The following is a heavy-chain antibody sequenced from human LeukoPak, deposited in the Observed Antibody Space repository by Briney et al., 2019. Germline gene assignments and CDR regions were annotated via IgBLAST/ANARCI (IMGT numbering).Heavy chain of an antibody. D-gene: IGHD4-17*01. J-gene: IGHJ4*02. CDR3: ARPPTTVTTSADDY. V-gene: IGHV3-21*01. Sequence: GGSLRLSCAASGFTFSNYSMNWVRQAPGKGLEWVSSISSSSSYIYYADSVKGRFTISRDNAKNSLYLQMNSLRAEDTAVYYCARPPTTVTTSADDYWGQGTLVTVSS. CDR2: ISSSSSYI. CDR1: GFTFSNYS.